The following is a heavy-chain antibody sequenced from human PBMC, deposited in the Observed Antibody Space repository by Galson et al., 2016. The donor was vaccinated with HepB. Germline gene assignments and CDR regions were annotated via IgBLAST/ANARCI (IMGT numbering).Heavy chain of an antibody. V-gene: IGHV5-51*01. CDR3: ARPKFEKQMEGGYDL. CDR2: IYPGDSDT. Sequence: QSGAEVKKPGESLKISCKGSGYSFTNYWIGWVRQMPGKGLEWMGIIYPGDSDTIYNPSFRGQVTMSADNSMSTAYLQWASLRASDTAIYYCARPKFEKQMEGGYDLWGQGTLVTVSS. CDR1: GYSFTNYW. D-gene: IGHD6-13*01. J-gene: IGHJ5*02.